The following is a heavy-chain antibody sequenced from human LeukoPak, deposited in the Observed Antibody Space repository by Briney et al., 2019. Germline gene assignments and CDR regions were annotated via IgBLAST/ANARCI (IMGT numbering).Heavy chain of an antibody. V-gene: IGHV3-74*01. CDR2: ISTDGSTT. D-gene: IGHD2-21*01. J-gene: IGHJ4*02. CDR1: GFSFSTYW. Sequence: GGSLRLSCAAAGFSFSTYWMHWVRQGSGKGLVWVSRISTDGSTTNYADSVKGRFTISRDNAKNTLYLQMNSLSVEDTAVYYCARVSDGGGRPYVFDNWGQGTLVTVSS. CDR3: ARVSDGGGRPYVFDN.